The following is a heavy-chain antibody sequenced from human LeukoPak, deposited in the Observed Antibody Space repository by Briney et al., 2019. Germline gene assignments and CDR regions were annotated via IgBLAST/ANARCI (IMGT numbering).Heavy chain of an antibody. D-gene: IGHD3-10*01. Sequence: ASVKVSCKASGYTFTSYDINWVRQATGQGLEWMGWMNPNSGNTGYAQKFQGRVTMTRNTSISTAYMELSSLRSEDTAVYYCARGVRVRGVVGNWFDPWGQGTLVTVSS. CDR3: ARGVRVRGVVGNWFDP. J-gene: IGHJ5*02. CDR2: MNPNSGNT. CDR1: GYTFTSYD. V-gene: IGHV1-8*01.